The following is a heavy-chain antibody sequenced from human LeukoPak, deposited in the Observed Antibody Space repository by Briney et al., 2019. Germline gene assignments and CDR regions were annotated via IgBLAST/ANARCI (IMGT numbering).Heavy chain of an antibody. CDR3: ARIKPGSSFDI. D-gene: IGHD3-10*01. CDR2: IKDDGRDK. CDR1: GFTFRNYW. Sequence: GGSLRLSCEASGFTFRNYWMSCVRQAPGKGLEWVANIKDDGRDKYYVDSVKGRFTISRDNAKNSVYLQMNSLRPEDTAMYYCARIKPGSSFDIWGQGTMVTVSS. V-gene: IGHV3-7*01. J-gene: IGHJ3*02.